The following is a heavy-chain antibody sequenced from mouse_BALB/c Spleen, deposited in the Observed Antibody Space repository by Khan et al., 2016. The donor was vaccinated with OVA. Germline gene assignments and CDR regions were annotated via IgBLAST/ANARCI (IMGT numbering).Heavy chain of an antibody. CDR3: TIGGYGSCAE. J-gene: IGHJ3*01. Sequence: VQLQQSGTVLARPGASVKMSCKASGYSFTSYLIHWVKQRPGQGLEWIGDIYPGNSDTSYNQKFKDKATLTAGTSASTAYLADSNLTNEDSAVYYSTIGGYGSCAEGGQGTLVTVSA. V-gene: IGHV1-5*01. CDR1: GYSFTSYL. D-gene: IGHD1-1*02. CDR2: IYPGNSDT.